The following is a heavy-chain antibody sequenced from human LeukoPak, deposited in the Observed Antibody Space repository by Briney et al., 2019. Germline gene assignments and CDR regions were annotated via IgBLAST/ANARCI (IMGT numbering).Heavy chain of an antibody. V-gene: IGHV3-74*01. CDR1: GFTFSSYW. D-gene: IGHD3-22*01. J-gene: IGHJ1*01. CDR2: IKSDGST. CDR3: ARAPSEIGGYYPEYFRH. Sequence: GGSLRLSCAASGFTFSSYWMHWVRQAPGKGLVWVSRIKSDGSTNYADSVKGRFTISRDNAKNTVSLRMNSLRAEDTGVYYCARAPSEIGGYYPEYFRHWGQGTLVTVSS.